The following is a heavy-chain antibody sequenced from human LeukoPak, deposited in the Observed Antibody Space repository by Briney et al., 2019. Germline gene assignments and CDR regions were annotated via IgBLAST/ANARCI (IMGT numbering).Heavy chain of an antibody. Sequence: SETLSLTCTVSGGSISSSSYYWGWIRQPPGKGLEWIGSIYYSGSTYYNPSLKSRVTISVDTSKNQFSLKLSSVTAADTAVYYCASAYSSSWSDAFDIWGQGTMVTVSS. CDR2: IYYSGST. J-gene: IGHJ3*02. D-gene: IGHD6-13*01. CDR1: GGSISSSSYY. CDR3: ASAYSSSWSDAFDI. V-gene: IGHV4-39*07.